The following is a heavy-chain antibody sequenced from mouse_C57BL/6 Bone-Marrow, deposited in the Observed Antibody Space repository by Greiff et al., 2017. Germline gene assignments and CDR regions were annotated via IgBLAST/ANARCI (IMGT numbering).Heavy chain of an antibody. V-gene: IGHV1-69*01. J-gene: IGHJ3*01. CDR3: AISAKTTAWFAY. D-gene: IGHD3-2*02. CDR1: GYTFTSYW. CDR2: IDPSVRYT. Sequence: VKLQQPGAELVMPGASVKLSCKASGYTFTSYWLHWVKQRPGQGLEWIGEIDPSVRYTYYNQKFKGKSTLTVDKSSSTAYMQLSSLAYEDSAVYCCAISAKTTAWFAYWGQGTLVTVSA.